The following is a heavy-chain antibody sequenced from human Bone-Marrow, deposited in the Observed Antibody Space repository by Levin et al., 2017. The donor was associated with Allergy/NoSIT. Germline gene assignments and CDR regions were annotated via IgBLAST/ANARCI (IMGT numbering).Heavy chain of an antibody. CDR3: AHEVDSTSPDSGGYDY. D-gene: IGHD3-22*01. CDR1: GFSLSTSGVG. V-gene: IGHV2-5*01. Sequence: QTLSLTCTFSGFSLSTSGVGVGWIRQPPGKALEWLALIYWNDFKRYSPSLKSRLSITKDTSKNQVVLTMTNMDPVDTATYYCAHEVDSTSPDSGGYDYWGQGTLVTVSS. CDR2: IYWNDFK. J-gene: IGHJ4*02.